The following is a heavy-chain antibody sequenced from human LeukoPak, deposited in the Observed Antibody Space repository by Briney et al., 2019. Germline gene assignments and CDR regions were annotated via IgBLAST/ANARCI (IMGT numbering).Heavy chain of an antibody. CDR3: ARGRKSVPEDS. Sequence: PSETLSLTCGISGGSISTYYWSWIRQVPGKGLEWIGYIYYSRTTNFNPSLRGRVTISDDTSKNQFFLNLRSVTAADTAIYYCARGRKSVPEDSWGQGILVTVSS. D-gene: IGHD6-19*01. J-gene: IGHJ4*02. CDR1: GGSISTYY. V-gene: IGHV4-59*08. CDR2: IYYSRTT.